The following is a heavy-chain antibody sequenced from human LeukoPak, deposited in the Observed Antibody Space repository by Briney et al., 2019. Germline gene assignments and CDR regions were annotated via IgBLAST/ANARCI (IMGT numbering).Heavy chain of an antibody. CDR3: AREDIQLWPRRHYYMDV. V-gene: IGHV1-2*02. CDR1: GYTFTGYY. Sequence: ASVKVSCKASGYTFTGYYMHWVRQAPGQGLEWMGWINPNSGGTNYAQKFQGRVTMTRDTSISTAYMELSRLRSDDTAVYYCAREDIQLWPRRHYYMDVWGKGTTVTVSS. D-gene: IGHD5-18*01. J-gene: IGHJ6*03. CDR2: INPNSGGT.